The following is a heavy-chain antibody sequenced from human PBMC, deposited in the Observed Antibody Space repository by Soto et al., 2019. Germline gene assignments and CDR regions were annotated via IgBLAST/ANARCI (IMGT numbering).Heavy chain of an antibody. CDR3: ARDLPYGSGSYFCFDP. CDR1: GFTFSDYY. V-gene: IGHV3-11*01. Sequence: GGSLRLSCAASGFTFSDYYMSWIRQAPGKGLEWVSYISSSGSTIYYADSVKGRFTISRDNAKNSLYLQMNSLRAEDTAVYYCARDLPYGSGSYFCFDPWGQGTLVTVS. D-gene: IGHD3-10*01. CDR2: ISSSGSTI. J-gene: IGHJ5*02.